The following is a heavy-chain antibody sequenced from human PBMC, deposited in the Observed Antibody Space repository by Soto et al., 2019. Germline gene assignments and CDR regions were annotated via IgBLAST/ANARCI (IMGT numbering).Heavy chain of an antibody. CDR1: GGSISSYY. CDR2: IYYSGST. V-gene: IGHV4-59*01. Sequence: LSLTCTVSGGSISSYYWSWIRQPPGKGLEWIGYIYYSGSTNYNPSLKSRVTISVDTSKNQFSLKLSSVTAADTAVYYCARDSGYSGYVYDYWGQGTLVTVSS. D-gene: IGHD5-12*01. CDR3: ARDSGYSGYVYDY. J-gene: IGHJ4*02.